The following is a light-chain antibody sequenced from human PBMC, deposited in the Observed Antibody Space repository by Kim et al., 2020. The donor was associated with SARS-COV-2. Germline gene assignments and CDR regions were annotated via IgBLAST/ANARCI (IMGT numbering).Light chain of an antibody. CDR3: SSYTSSSTLV. CDR2: DVS. V-gene: IGLV2-14*03. CDR1: SSDVGGYNY. J-gene: IGLJ3*02. Sequence: GQSITISCTGTSSDVGGYNYVYWYQHHPGKAPKLMIYDVSNRPSGVSNRFSGSKSGNTASLTISGLQAEDEADYYCSSYTSSSTLVFGGGTQLTVL.